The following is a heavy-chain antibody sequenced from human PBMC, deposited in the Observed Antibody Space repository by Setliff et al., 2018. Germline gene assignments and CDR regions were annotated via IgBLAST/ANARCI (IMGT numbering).Heavy chain of an antibody. CDR2: INPSGGST. CDR1: GYIFTSYY. V-gene: IGHV1-46*01. CDR3: ARERAYYYGSGSYYYHPGMDV. D-gene: IGHD3-10*01. J-gene: IGHJ6*02. Sequence: GASVKVSCKASGYIFTSYYMHWVRQAPGQGLEWMGIINPSGGSTSYAQKFQGRVTMTRDTSTSTVYMKLSSLRSEDTAVYYCARERAYYYGSGSYYYHPGMDVWGQGTTVTVS.